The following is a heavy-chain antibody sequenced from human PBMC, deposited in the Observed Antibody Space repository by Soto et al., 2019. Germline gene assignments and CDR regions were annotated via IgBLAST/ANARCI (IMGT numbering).Heavy chain of an antibody. Sequence: ELQLVESGGGLVQPGGSLRLSCAGSGFTFNSHEMTWVRQAPGKGLEWISSISSSGGSIYDADSVKGRFTVSRDNAKNSLYLQMNSLRAEDTAVYYCARSWGLYCSSSRCYSPWFDPWGRGTLVTVSS. V-gene: IGHV3-48*03. J-gene: IGHJ5*02. CDR1: GFTFNSHE. D-gene: IGHD2-2*02. CDR3: ARSWGLYCSSSRCYSPWFDP. CDR2: ISSSGGSI.